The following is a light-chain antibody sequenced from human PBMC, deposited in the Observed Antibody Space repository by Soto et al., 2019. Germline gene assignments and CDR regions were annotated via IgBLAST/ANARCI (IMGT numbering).Light chain of an antibody. CDR2: DTS. J-gene: IGKJ1*01. V-gene: IGKV3-15*01. CDR3: QQYIDWPPGT. CDR1: QSVSSS. Sequence: PGERVTLSCRASQSVSSSLAWYQQRPGQAPRLLIYDTSTRAAGISARFSGSGSGTEFTLTISSLQSGDFAVYYCQQYIDWPPGTFGQGTAVEIK.